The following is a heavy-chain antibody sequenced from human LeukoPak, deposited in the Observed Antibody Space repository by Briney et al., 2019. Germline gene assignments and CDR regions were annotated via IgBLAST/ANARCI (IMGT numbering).Heavy chain of an antibody. J-gene: IGHJ3*02. CDR2: IYHSGST. D-gene: IGHD3-22*01. V-gene: IGHV4-30-2*01. Sequence: SETLSLTCAVSGGSISSGGYSWSWIRRPPGKGLEWIGYIYHSGSTYYNPSLKSRVTISVDRSKNQFSLKLSSVTAADTAVYYCASRISGYDSSGYRDAFDIWGQGTMVTVSS. CDR3: ASRISGYDSSGYRDAFDI. CDR1: GGSISSGGYS.